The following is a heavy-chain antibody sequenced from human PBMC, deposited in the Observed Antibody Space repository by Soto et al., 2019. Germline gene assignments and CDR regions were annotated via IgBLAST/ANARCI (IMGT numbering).Heavy chain of an antibody. CDR1: GGSISSYY. D-gene: IGHD3-3*01. Sequence: KSSETLSLTCTVSGGSISSYYWSWIRQPAGKGLEWIGRIYTSGSTNYNPSLKSRVTMSVDTSKNQFSLKLSSVTAADTAVYYCARGRYYDFWSGHIPNYYGMDVWGQGTTVTVSS. V-gene: IGHV4-4*07. J-gene: IGHJ6*02. CDR3: ARGRYYDFWSGHIPNYYGMDV. CDR2: IYTSGST.